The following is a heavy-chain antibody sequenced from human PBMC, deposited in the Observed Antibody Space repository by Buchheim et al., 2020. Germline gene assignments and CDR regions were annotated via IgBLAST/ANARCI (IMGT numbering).Heavy chain of an antibody. Sequence: EVQLVESGGGLVQPGGSLRLSCAASGFTFSSYSMNWVRQAPGKGLEWVSYISSSSSTIYYADSMKGRFTISRDNAKNSLYLQMNSLRAEDTAVYYCARDLALYGSGPNWFDPWGQGTL. V-gene: IGHV3-48*01. J-gene: IGHJ5*02. D-gene: IGHD3-10*01. CDR1: GFTFSSYS. CDR3: ARDLALYGSGPNWFDP. CDR2: ISSSSSTI.